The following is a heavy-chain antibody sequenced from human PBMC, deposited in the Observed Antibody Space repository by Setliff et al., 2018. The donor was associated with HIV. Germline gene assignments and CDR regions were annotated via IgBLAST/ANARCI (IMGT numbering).Heavy chain of an antibody. Sequence: GGSLRLSCAASGFTFSSYAMHWVRQAPGKGLEYVSAISSNGGSTYYADSVKGRFTISRDNSKNTLYLQMGSLRAEDMAVYYCARVRPLGYCSTGACPPDYWGQGTLVTVSS. J-gene: IGHJ4*02. V-gene: IGHV3-64*02. D-gene: IGHD2-8*01. CDR1: GFTFSSYA. CDR2: ISSNGGST. CDR3: ARVRPLGYCSTGACPPDY.